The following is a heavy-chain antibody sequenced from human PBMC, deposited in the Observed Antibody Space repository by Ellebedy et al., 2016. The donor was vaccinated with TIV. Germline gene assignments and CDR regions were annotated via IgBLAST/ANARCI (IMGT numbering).Heavy chain of an antibody. V-gene: IGHV3-23*01. CDR2: ISDSTYTT. J-gene: IGHJ3*01. D-gene: IGHD3-10*01. CDR1: GFTFSSYA. Sequence: GESLKISXAASGFTFSSYAMSWVRQAPGKGLEWLSTISDSTYTTYYADSVRGRFTISRDNSKNTLYLHMSSLRVEDTAVYYCAKGALWFGEIDAFDVWGQGTMVTDSS. CDR3: AKGALWFGEIDAFDV.